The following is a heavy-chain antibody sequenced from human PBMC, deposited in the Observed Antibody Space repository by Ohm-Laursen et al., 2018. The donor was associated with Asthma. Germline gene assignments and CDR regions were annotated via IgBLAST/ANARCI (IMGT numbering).Heavy chain of an antibody. Sequence: SLRLSCAASGVAFTDSWMSWVRQLPGGSLEWVAKINPLGYEKYYMDSVRGRFTVSRDNAKNSLYLEINSLRVEDTAVYYCVTDAWWSYAHWGLGTLVTVSS. J-gene: IGHJ4*02. CDR2: INPLGYEK. CDR3: VTDAWWSYAH. D-gene: IGHD3-16*01. V-gene: IGHV3-7*01. CDR1: GVAFTDSW.